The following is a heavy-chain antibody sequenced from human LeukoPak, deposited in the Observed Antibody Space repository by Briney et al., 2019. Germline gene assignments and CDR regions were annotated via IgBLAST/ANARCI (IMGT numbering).Heavy chain of an antibody. J-gene: IGHJ3*02. CDR1: GGSFSGYY. CDR2: VHHSGST. CDR3: ARPYGFSSGDSAFDI. V-gene: IGHV4-34*01. Sequence: SETLSLTCAVYGGSFSGYYWSWIRQPPGKGLEWIGEVHHSGSTNYNPSLKSRVTISVDTSKNQFSLKLSSVTAADTAVYYCARPYGFSSGDSAFDIWGQGTMVIVSS. D-gene: IGHD6-6*01.